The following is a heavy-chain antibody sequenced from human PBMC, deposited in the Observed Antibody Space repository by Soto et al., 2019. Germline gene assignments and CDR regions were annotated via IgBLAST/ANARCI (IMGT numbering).Heavy chain of an antibody. J-gene: IGHJ4*02. CDR1: GFTFSNNA. CDR2: IGSTGDST. D-gene: IGHD3-10*01. V-gene: IGHV3-23*01. CDR3: AKSPRPSSYGELDH. Sequence: PGGSLRLSCAVSGFTFSNNARNWVRQSPGKGLKWVSAIGSTGDSTYYAASVKGRFTISRDNSKSTLYLQMNSLRAEDTAVYYCAKSPRPSSYGELDHWGQGTLVTVSS.